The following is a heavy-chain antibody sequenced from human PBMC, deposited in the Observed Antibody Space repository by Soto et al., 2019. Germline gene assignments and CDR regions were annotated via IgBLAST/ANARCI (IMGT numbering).Heavy chain of an antibody. J-gene: IGHJ4*02. CDR2: IYWDDEK. Sequence: QITLKESGPTLVKPTQTLTLTCTFSGFSLSTSGVGVGWIRQPPGKALEWLALIYWDDEKHYSPSLKSRPTITKDTTKNQVVLTMINMDPVDTATYYCAHSRAPRIFDYGGQETPVTVSS. CDR3: AHSRAPRIFDY. V-gene: IGHV2-5*02. CDR1: GFSLSTSGVG.